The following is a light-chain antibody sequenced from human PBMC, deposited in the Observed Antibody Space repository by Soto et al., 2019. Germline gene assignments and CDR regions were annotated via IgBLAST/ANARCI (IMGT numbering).Light chain of an antibody. CDR3: QQYNSYSPWT. Sequence: DIQMTKSPSTLSASVGDRVTITCRASQSISRWLAWYQQKPGKATKLLIYKASSLERGVTSRFSGSGSGTEFTLIISSLQPDDFSTNDCQQYNSYSPWTFGQGTKVEIK. J-gene: IGKJ1*01. CDR1: QSISRW. V-gene: IGKV1-5*03. CDR2: KAS.